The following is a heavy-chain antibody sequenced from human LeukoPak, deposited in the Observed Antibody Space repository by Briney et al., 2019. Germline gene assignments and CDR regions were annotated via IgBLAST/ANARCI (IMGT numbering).Heavy chain of an antibody. V-gene: IGHV3-74*03. Sequence: QPGGSLRLSCAVSGFIFSNYWMHWVRQAPGKGLVWVSRVNNDGSSTTYADSVKGRFTISRDNAKNTLYLQMDSLRAEDTAVYYCAKGGLRVTDYWGQGTLVTVSS. CDR3: AKGGLRVTDY. CDR2: VNNDGSST. D-gene: IGHD5/OR15-5a*01. CDR1: GFIFSNYW. J-gene: IGHJ4*02.